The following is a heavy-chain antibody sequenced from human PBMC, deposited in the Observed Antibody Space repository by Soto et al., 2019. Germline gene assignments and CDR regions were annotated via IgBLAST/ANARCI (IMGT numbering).Heavy chain of an antibody. J-gene: IGHJ6*02. CDR3: ATALYDTDSVPVGAESRYYVMDV. D-gene: IGHD3-22*01. CDR1: QYNFTNYC. V-gene: IGHV1-46*01. Sequence: QVQLVQSGAESKTPGASVKVSCKASQYNFTNYCVHWVRQAPGQGLEWMGVINPSGGSTKYAQRFRGRVTMTRDTSTNTVYMDLRSLRPEDTAVYFCATALYDTDSVPVGAESRYYVMDVWGRGTTVTVSS. CDR2: INPSGGST.